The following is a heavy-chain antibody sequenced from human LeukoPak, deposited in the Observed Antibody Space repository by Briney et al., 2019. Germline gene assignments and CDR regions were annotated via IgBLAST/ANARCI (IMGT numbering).Heavy chain of an antibody. J-gene: IGHJ6*03. CDR1: GYSFADYY. CDR3: ARGMEPYYYMDV. Sequence: ASVKVSCKASGYSFADYYMHWVRQASGQGLEWMGWINPNSGGTNYAQKFQGRVTMTRDTSISTAYMELSRLRSDDTAVYYCARGMEPYYYMDVWGKGTTVTVSS. CDR2: INPNSGGT. D-gene: IGHD1-26*01. V-gene: IGHV1-2*02.